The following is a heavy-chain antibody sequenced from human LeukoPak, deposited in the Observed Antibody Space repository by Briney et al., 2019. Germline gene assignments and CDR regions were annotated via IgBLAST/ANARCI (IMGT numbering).Heavy chain of an antibody. D-gene: IGHD2-21*02. CDR1: GGPISSSSYY. J-gene: IGHJ3*02. Sequence: SETLSLTCTVSGGPISSSSYYWGWIRQPPGKGLEWIGNIFYSGSTYYNPSLESRVTISVATSKNQLSLKLSSVTAADTAVYYCARGLGDNLGAFDIWGQGTMVTVSS. CDR2: IFYSGST. CDR3: ARGLGDNLGAFDI. V-gene: IGHV4-39*07.